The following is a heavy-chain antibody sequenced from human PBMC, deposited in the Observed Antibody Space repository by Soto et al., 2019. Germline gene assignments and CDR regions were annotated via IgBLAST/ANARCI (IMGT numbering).Heavy chain of an antibody. Sequence: EVQLVESGGGLVKPGGSQRLSCAASGFTFSSYSLNWVRQAPGKGLEWVSSITSSGAYIYYADSVKGRFTISRDNAKNSLYLQMNSLRAEDTTVYYCARDGSEGSGEIGYYYYMDVWGKGTTATVSS. J-gene: IGHJ6*03. V-gene: IGHV3-21*01. D-gene: IGHD2-15*01. CDR3: ARDGSEGSGEIGYYYYMDV. CDR1: GFTFSSYS. CDR2: ITSSGAYI.